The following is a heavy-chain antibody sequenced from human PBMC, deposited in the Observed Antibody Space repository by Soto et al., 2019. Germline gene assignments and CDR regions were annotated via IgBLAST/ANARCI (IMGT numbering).Heavy chain of an antibody. CDR1: GGSFSNYI. Sequence: ASVKVSCKASGGSFSNYIFAWVRQAPGQGLEWMGGTIPMFATAQYAQKLQGRVTMTADESTSTVYMDLTSLTSDDTAVYYCARGLFGQQWLVGFDTWGQGTLVTVSS. D-gene: IGHD6-19*01. CDR2: TIPMFATA. CDR3: ARGLFGQQWLVGFDT. J-gene: IGHJ4*02. V-gene: IGHV1-69*13.